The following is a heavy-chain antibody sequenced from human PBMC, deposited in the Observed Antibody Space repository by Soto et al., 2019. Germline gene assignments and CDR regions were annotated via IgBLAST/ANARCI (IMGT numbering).Heavy chain of an antibody. J-gene: IGHJ4*02. Sequence: SGFTFGGSAMHWVRQASGKGLEWVGHIRSKTNSYATAYAESVKGRFTISRDDSMNTAYLQMNSLKTEDTAVYFCTRQTDAVQWLVVPTDYNFDYWGQGTLVTVSS. CDR2: IRSKTNSYAT. D-gene: IGHD6-19*01. CDR1: GFTFGGSA. V-gene: IGHV3-73*01. CDR3: TRQTDAVQWLVVPTDYNFDY.